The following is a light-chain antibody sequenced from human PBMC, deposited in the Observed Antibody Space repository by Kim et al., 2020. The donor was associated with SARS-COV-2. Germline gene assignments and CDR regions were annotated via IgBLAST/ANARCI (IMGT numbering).Light chain of an antibody. J-gene: IGKJ2*01. CDR1: QSVTRN. CDR2: GAS. CDR3: QQYNNWPRT. V-gene: IGKV3-15*01. Sequence: VSPGARATLSCRASQSVTRNLGWFQQRPGQAPRLLIYGASTRATGIPARFSGVGSGTEFSLTISSLQSEDFAIYYCQQYNNWPRTFGQGTKLEI.